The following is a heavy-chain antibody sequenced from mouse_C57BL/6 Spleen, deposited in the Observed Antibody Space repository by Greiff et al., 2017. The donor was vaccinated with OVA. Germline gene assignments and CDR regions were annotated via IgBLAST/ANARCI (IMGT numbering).Heavy chain of an antibody. J-gene: IGHJ2*01. CDR3: ARPSSEGGFDY. Sequence: LQESGAELVKPGASVKISCKASGYAFSSYWMNWVKQRPGKGLEWIGQIYPGDGDTNYNGKFKGKATLTADKSSSTAYMQLSSLTSEDSAVYFCARPSSEGGFDYWGQGTTLTVSS. D-gene: IGHD3-2*02. CDR2: IYPGDGDT. V-gene: IGHV1-80*01. CDR1: GYAFSSYW.